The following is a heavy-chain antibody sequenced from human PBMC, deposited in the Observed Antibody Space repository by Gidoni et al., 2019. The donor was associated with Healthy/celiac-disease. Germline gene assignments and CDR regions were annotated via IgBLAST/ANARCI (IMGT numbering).Heavy chain of an antibody. D-gene: IGHD3-16*02. CDR3: AKGGYYDYIWGSYRPMDV. Sequence: EVQLLESGGGLVQPGGSLRLSCAASGFTFSSYAMSWVRQAPGKGLEWVSAISGSGGSTYYADSVKGRFAISRDNSKNTLYLQMNSLRAEDTAVYYCAKGGYYDYIWGSYRPMDVWGQGTTVTVSS. J-gene: IGHJ6*02. CDR2: ISGSGGST. V-gene: IGHV3-23*01. CDR1: GFTFSSYA.